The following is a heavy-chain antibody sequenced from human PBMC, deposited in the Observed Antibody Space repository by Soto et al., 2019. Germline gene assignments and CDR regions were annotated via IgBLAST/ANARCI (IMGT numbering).Heavy chain of an antibody. CDR1: GFSFISHS. Sequence: PWESXRLSCASSGFSFISHSMTWFRQAPGKGLEWVSSISSSNTYIYYAESVKGRFTISREKAKNSLYLQMNSLRAEDTAVYYCEKVSTNSTKKHTGKWGQGTLVTVYS. CDR2: ISSSNTYI. V-gene: IGHV3-21*01. D-gene: IGHD1-1*01. J-gene: IGHJ4*02. CDR3: EKVSTNSTKKHTGK.